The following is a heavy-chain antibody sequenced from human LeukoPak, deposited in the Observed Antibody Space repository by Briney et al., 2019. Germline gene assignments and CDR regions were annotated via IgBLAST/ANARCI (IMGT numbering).Heavy chain of an antibody. CDR3: ARDPLGSGSYSHMDV. CDR1: VSTFSTYN. D-gene: IGHD3-10*01. CDR2: ITSSSRYT. V-gene: IGHV3-21*01. J-gene: IGHJ6*03. Sequence: GGSLRPSCAASVSTFSTYNMNWVRQAPGKGLEWVSSITSSSRYTFYADSVKGRFTISRDNAKNTLYLQMNSLRAEDTAVYYCARDPLGSGSYSHMDVWGKGTTVTISS.